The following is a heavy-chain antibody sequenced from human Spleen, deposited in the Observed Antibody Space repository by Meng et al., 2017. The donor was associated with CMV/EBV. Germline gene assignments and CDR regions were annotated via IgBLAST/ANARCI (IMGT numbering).Heavy chain of an antibody. Sequence: AVTGGNNRSRKGRRGDRQKKGKGRERRGEKKKRGRKKKKQNNKRRVTISVDKSKNQFSLKLSSVTAADTAVYYCARIARPVPFDYWGQGTLVTVSS. CDR2: KKKRGRK. D-gene: IGHD6-6*01. CDR1: GGNNRSRKG. J-gene: IGHJ4*02. CDR3: ARIARPVPFDY. V-gene: IGHV4-4*02.